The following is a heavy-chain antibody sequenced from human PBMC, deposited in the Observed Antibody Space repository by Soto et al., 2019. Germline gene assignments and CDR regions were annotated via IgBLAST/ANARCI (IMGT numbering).Heavy chain of an antibody. V-gene: IGHV4-59*01. CDR2: IYYSGST. D-gene: IGHD1-26*01. CDR3: ARDLSGGSYLFDY. J-gene: IGHJ4*02. Sequence: PSETLSLTCTVSGGSISSYYWSWIRQPPGKGLEWIGYIYYSGSTNYNPSLKSRVTISVDTSKNQFSLMLSSVTAADTAVYYCARDLSGGSYLFDYWGQGTLVTVSS. CDR1: GGSISSYY.